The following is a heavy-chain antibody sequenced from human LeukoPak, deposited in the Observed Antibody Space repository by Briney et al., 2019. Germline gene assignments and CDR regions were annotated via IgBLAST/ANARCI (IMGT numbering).Heavy chain of an antibody. D-gene: IGHD6-13*01. V-gene: IGHV4-61*02. CDR3: ATGVHGIAAAGDYYFDY. J-gene: IGHJ4*02. Sequence: SETLSLTCTVSGGSISSGTYYWSWIRQPAGKGLEWIGRIYISGSTNYNPSLKSRVTISVDTPNNQFSLKLSSVTAADTAVYYCATGVHGIAAAGDYYFDYWGQGTLVTVSS. CDR1: GGSISSGTYY. CDR2: IYISGST.